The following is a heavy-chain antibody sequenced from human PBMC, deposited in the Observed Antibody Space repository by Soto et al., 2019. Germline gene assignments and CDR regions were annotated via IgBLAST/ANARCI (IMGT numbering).Heavy chain of an antibody. V-gene: IGHV4-31*03. D-gene: IGHD4-4*01. CDR2: IYYSAST. J-gene: IGHJ4*02. Sequence: QVQLQESGPGLVKPSQTLSLTCTVSGGSISSGGYSWNWIRQHPGKGLEWIGYIYYSASTYYNPSLKSRVTISVDTSKNQLSPKMSAVTAADSAVYYIAREPVTWGQGTLVTASS. CDR1: GGSISSGGYS. CDR3: AREPVT.